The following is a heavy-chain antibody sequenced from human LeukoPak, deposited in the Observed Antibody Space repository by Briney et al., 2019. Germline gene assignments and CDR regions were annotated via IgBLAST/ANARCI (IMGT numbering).Heavy chain of an antibody. CDR1: GFTFSGYW. Sequence: PGGSLRLSCAASGFTFSGYWMSWVRQAPGKGLERVANINQDGSEKYYGDSVKGRFTISRDNAKNSLYLQMNGLRAGDTAVYYWAAYCGGGSCYYYAWDVWGQGTTVTVSS. J-gene: IGHJ6*02. CDR3: AAYCGGGSCYYYAWDV. D-gene: IGHD2-15*01. V-gene: IGHV3-7*01. CDR2: INQDGSEK.